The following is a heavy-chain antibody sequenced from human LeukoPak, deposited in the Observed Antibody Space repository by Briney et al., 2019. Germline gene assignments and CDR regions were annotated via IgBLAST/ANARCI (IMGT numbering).Heavy chain of an antibody. CDR3: ARFKKPLSMAAPPGDY. Sequence: ASVKVSCKASGYTFTGYYMHWVRQAPGQGFEWMGWINPNSGGTNYAQKFQGRVTMTRDTSISTAYMELSRLRSDDTAVYYCARFKKPLSMAAPPGDYWGQGTLVTVSS. CDR2: INPNSGGT. D-gene: IGHD6-6*01. CDR1: GYTFTGYY. V-gene: IGHV1-2*02. J-gene: IGHJ4*02.